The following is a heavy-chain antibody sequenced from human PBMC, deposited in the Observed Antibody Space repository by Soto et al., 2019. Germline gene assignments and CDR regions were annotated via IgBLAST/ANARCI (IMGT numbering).Heavy chain of an antibody. CDR2: INHSGST. Sequence: SETLSLTCAVYGGSFSGYYWSWIRQPPGKGLEWIGEINHSGSTNYNPPLKSRVTISVDTSKNQFSLKLSSVTAADTAVYYCARGYYDFWSGYPASPPFDYWGQGTLVTVSS. D-gene: IGHD3-3*01. CDR1: GGSFSGYY. V-gene: IGHV4-34*01. CDR3: ARGYYDFWSGYPASPPFDY. J-gene: IGHJ4*02.